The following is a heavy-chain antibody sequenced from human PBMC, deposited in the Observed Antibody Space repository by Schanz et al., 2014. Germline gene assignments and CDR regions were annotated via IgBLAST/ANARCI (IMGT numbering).Heavy chain of an antibody. V-gene: IGHV3-30*04. J-gene: IGHJ4*02. Sequence: QVHLLESGGGLVEPGGSLRLSCAASGFNFSDYAMCWVRQAPGKGLEWVAFVPFDGSQKFYADSVKGRFTISRDNSKNTLYLQMNSLRPEDTAIYYCAKNQYDDVDLSSFYFDFWGQGTLVTVSS. CDR2: VPFDGSQK. D-gene: IGHD3-10*02. CDR1: GFNFSDYA. CDR3: AKNQYDDVDLSSFYFDF.